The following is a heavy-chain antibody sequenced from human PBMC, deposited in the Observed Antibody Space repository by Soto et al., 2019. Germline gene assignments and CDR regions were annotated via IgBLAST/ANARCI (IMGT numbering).Heavy chain of an antibody. D-gene: IGHD3-22*01. J-gene: IGHJ4*02. CDR2: ISASGTSI. Sequence: VPRAAAGVSFISLGVNRVLQAPGKGLEWISYISASGTSIDYADSVKGRFAISRDNAKKSLYLQMNSLRAEDTAMYYGVRDDRCAFDYWGQRILVTVSS. CDR1: GVSFISLG. V-gene: IGHV3-48*01. CDR3: VRDDRCAFDY.